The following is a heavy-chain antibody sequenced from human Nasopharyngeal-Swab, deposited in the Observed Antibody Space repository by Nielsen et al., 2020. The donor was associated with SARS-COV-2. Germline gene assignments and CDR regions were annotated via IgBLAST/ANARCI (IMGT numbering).Heavy chain of an antibody. V-gene: IGHV1-24*01. CDR1: GYTFTDLS. D-gene: IGHD3-22*01. CDR2: FDPEDGEA. CDR3: ATHRPRYYDSSAYNFASDV. Sequence: ASVMVSCKVSGYTFTDLSMHWVRQAPGKGLEWMGGFDPEDGEAIYTQKFQGRVTMTEDTSIDTAYMELSSLRSEDTAVYYCATHRPRYYDSSAYNFASDVWGQGTMVTVSS. J-gene: IGHJ3*01.